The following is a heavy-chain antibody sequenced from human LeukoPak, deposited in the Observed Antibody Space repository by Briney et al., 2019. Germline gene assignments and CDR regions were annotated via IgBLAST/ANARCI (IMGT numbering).Heavy chain of an antibody. V-gene: IGHV4-34*01. CDR1: GGSFSGYH. D-gene: IGHD3-22*01. J-gene: IGHJ6*03. Sequence: SETLSLTCAVYGGSFSGYHWTWLRQSPGKGLEWIGDINPSGSTYYNPSLKSRLTISVDTSKNQFSLKLRSVTAADTAVYYCARGRHDITMIVVVMTSVSYYLDVWGKGTTVTVS. CDR3: ARGRHDITMIVVVMTSVSYYLDV. CDR2: INPSGST.